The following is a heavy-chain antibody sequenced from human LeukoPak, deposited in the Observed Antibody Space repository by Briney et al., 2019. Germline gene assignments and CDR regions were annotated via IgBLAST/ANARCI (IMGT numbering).Heavy chain of an antibody. D-gene: IGHD6-19*01. CDR3: AREEQWPFDY. CDR1: GFTFSTYG. V-gene: IGHV3-30*02. Sequence: PGGSLRLSCAASGFTFSTYGMHWVRQAPGKGLEGVAFIRYDGSNKYYADSVKGRFTISRDNAKNSLYLQMNSLRAEDTAVYYCAREEQWPFDYWGQGTLVTVSS. CDR2: IRYDGSNK. J-gene: IGHJ4*02.